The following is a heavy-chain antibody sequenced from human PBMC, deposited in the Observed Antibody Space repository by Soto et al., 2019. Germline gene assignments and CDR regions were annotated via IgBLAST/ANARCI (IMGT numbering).Heavy chain of an antibody. D-gene: IGHD3-22*01. Sequence: GGSLRLSCAASGFTFSSYAMSWVRQAPGKGLEWASAISGSGGSTYYADSVKGRFTISRDNSKNTLYLQMNSLRAEDTAVYYCAKDLYDSSGYYYFYDYWGQGTLVTVSS. V-gene: IGHV3-23*01. J-gene: IGHJ4*02. CDR2: ISGSGGST. CDR1: GFTFSSYA. CDR3: AKDLYDSSGYYYFYDY.